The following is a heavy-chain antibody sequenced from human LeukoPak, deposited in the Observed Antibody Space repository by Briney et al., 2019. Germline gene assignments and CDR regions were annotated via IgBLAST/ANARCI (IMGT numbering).Heavy chain of an antibody. J-gene: IGHJ4*02. V-gene: IGHV1-69*05. D-gene: IGHD1-26*01. CDR1: GYTFTSYG. CDR3: ARVYSGSYLPDY. CDR2: IIPIFGTA. Sequence: SGKVSCKASGYTFTSYGISWVRQAPGQGLEWMGGIIPIFGTANYAQKFQGRVTITTDESTSTAYMELSSLRSEDTAVYYCARVYSGSYLPDYWGQGTLVTVSS.